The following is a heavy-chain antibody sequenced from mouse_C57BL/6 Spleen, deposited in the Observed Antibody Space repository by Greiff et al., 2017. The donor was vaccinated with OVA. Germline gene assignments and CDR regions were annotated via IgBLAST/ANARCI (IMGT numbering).Heavy chain of an antibody. CDR3: ARDYGNAY. CDR1: GYTFTSYW. V-gene: IGHV1-50*01. CDR2: IDPSDSYT. Sequence: QVQLQQSGAELVKPGASVKLSCKASGYTFTSYWMQWVKQRPGQGLEWIGEIDPSDSYTNYNQKFKGKATLTVDTSSSTAYMQLSSLTSEDSAVYYCARDYGNAYWGQGTLVTVSA. J-gene: IGHJ3*01. D-gene: IGHD1-1*01.